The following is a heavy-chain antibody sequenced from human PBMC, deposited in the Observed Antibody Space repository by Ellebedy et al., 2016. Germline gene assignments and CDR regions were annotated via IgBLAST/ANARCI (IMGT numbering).Heavy chain of an antibody. CDR2: IYPGDSDT. CDR3: ARHSRTTVTTYYYYGMDV. V-gene: IGHV5-51*01. CDR1: GYSFTSYW. Sequence: GGSLRLSCKGSGYSFTSYWIGWVRQMPGKGLEWMGIIYPGDSDTRYSPSFQGQVTISADKSISTAYLQWSSLKASDTAMYYCARHSRTTVTTYYYYGMDVWGQGTTVTVSS. J-gene: IGHJ6*02. D-gene: IGHD4-17*01.